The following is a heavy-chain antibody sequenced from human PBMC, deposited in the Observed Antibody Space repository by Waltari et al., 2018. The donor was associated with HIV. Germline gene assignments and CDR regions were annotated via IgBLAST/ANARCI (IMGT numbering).Heavy chain of an antibody. CDR1: GYIFTDYY. CDR3: ARGKRLEASATFGLFGS. V-gene: IGHV1-2*06. CDR2: INPNSGDT. J-gene: IGHJ4*02. D-gene: IGHD2-15*01. Sequence: QVLLVQSGAEVKKAGASVRVSCKASGYIFTDYYIHWLRQAPGQGLEWMGRINPNSGDTNSVQKFQDRVTMTRDTSSSTAYMELRRLRSDDTAVFYCARGKRLEASATFGLFGSWGQGTLVTVSS.